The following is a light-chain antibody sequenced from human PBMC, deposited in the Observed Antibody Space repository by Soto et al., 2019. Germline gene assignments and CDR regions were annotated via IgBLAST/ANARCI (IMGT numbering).Light chain of an antibody. J-gene: IGKJ1*01. Sequence: ESVMTQSPATLSLSPGERATLSCRASQSVSSYLAWYQQKPGQAPRLLIYDASNRATGIPARFSGSGSGTDFTLTISSLEPEDFAVYYCQQRINWPRGKCGQGTKADIK. CDR3: QQRINWPRGK. V-gene: IGKV3-11*01. CDR2: DAS. CDR1: QSVSSY.